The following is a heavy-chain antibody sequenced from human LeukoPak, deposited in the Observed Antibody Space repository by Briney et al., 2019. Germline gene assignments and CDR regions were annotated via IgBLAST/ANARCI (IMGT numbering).Heavy chain of an antibody. CDR2: ISGSGHSI. J-gene: IGHJ4*02. D-gene: IGHD6-19*01. V-gene: IGHV3-48*03. Sequence: GGSLRLSCTASGFPFSSHEMNWVRQAPGKGLEWISFISGSGHSIHYADSVKGRFTIFRNNANNSLFLQINSLRPEDTAIYYSARDLPGWYYFDNWSQVALVTVSS. CDR1: GFPFSSHE. CDR3: ARDLPGWYYFDN.